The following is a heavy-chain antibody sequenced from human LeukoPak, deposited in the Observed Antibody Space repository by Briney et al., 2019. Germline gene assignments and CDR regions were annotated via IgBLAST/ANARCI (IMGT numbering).Heavy chain of an antibody. D-gene: IGHD1-1*01. CDR2: IHHSGNT. J-gene: IGHJ4*02. CDR3: ARVDWNPDY. Sequence: SETLSLTCAVSGYSISRGYHWGGIRQPPGKGLEWIGSIHHSGNTYYNSSLKSRVTISVDTSKNQFSLKVNSVTAADTAVYYCARVDWNPDYWGQGTLVAVSS. CDR1: GYSISRGYH. V-gene: IGHV4-38-2*01.